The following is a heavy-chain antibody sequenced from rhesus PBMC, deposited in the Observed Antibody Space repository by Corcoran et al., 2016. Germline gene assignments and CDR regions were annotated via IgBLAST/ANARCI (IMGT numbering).Heavy chain of an antibody. V-gene: IGHV3-8*01. J-gene: IGHJ5-2*02. CDR2: INPGGGST. CDR1: GFTFSSYY. CDR3: AKEHEYDNSLDV. D-gene: IGHD4-23*01. Sequence: EVQLVESGGGLVQPGGSLRRSCTGSGFTFSSYYMYWVRQAPGKGLEWVSAINPGGGSTWSTDSVKCRFTISKENAKNTLYLPMDSLRAEDTAVYYCAKEHEYDNSLDVWGRGVLVTVSS.